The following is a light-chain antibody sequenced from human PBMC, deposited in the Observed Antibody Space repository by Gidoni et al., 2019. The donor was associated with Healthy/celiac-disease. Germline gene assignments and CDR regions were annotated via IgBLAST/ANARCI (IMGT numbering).Light chain of an antibody. Sequence: ELVMPQSPATLSVSTGERATLSCRASQSVSSNLAWYQQKPGQAPRLLIYGASTRATGIPARFSGSGSGTEFTLTISSLQSEDFAVYYCQQYNNWPYTFGQGTKLEIK. V-gene: IGKV3-15*01. CDR3: QQYNNWPYT. J-gene: IGKJ2*01. CDR1: QSVSSN. CDR2: GAS.